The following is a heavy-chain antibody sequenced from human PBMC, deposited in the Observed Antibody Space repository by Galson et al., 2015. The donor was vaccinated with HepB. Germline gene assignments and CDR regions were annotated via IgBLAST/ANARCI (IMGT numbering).Heavy chain of an antibody. V-gene: IGHV1-2*04. CDR1: GYTFTDYY. Sequence: SVKVSCKASGYTFTDYYMHWVRQAPGQGLEWMGWINPHSGDTNYAQKFQGWVIMTRDTSISTAFMELSRLRSDDTAVYYCTRRMGSSGHGWFDPWGQGT. CDR2: INPHSGDT. CDR3: TRRMGSSGHGWFDP. J-gene: IGHJ5*02. D-gene: IGHD5-12*01.